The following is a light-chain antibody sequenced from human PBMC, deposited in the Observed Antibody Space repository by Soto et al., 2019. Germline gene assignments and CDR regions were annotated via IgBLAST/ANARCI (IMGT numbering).Light chain of an antibody. J-gene: IGKJ5*01. CDR2: GAS. CDR3: QQYDNSPTT. Sequence: EIVITQSPATLSVSPGERATLSCRASQSVSSNVAWYQKKPGQDTRILIYGASSRDTGIPDRVSGRGSGTEVTLTISRLETEDFAVYYCQQYDNSPTTFGQGTRLEIK. V-gene: IGKV3-15*01. CDR1: QSVSSN.